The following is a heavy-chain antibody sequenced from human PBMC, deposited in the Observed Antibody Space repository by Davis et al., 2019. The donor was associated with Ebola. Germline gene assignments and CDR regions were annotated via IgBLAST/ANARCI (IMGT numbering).Heavy chain of an antibody. CDR1: GITFSSYS. CDR2: ISSRSYSI. V-gene: IGHV3-21*01. D-gene: IGHD2-2*01. CDR3: ARSSI. J-gene: IGHJ4*02. Sequence: PGGSLRLSCAASGITFSSYSMNWVRQAPGKGLESVSSISSRSYSIYYADSVKGRFTIARDNDKNSLYLQMNSLRAEDTAVYYCARSSIWGQGTLVTVSS.